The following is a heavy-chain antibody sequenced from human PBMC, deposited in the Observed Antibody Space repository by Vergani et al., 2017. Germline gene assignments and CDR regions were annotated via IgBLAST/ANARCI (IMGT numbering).Heavy chain of an antibody. V-gene: IGHV3-15*01. CDR2: IKSKTDGGTT. CDR1: GFTFSNAW. Sequence: EVQLVESGGGLVKPGGSLRLSCAASGFTFSNAWMSWVRQAPGKGLEWVGRIKSKTDGGTTDYAAPVKGRFTISRDDSKNTLYLQMNSLKTEDTAVYYCTTASSGWSPITGRGPYYFDYWGQGTLVTVSS. D-gene: IGHD6-19*01. J-gene: IGHJ4*02. CDR3: TTASSGWSPITGRGPYYFDY.